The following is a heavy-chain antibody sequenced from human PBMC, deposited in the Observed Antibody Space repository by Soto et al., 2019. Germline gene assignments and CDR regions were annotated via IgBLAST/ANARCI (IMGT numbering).Heavy chain of an antibody. CDR1: GFTFSNYG. D-gene: IGHD6-13*01. Sequence: QVQLAESGGGVVQPGRSLRLSCAASGFTFSNYGMHWVRQAPGKGLEWVSVIWYDGSDKYYADSVKGRFTISRDNSKNTLYLQMNGLRTEDTAVYYCATDQGIYWGQGTLVTVSS. V-gene: IGHV3-33*01. CDR3: ATDQGIY. CDR2: IWYDGSDK. J-gene: IGHJ4*02.